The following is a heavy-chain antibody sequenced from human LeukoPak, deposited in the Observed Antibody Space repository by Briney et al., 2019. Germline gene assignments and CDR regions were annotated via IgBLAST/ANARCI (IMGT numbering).Heavy chain of an antibody. J-gene: IGHJ3*02. V-gene: IGHV3-53*01. CDR3: ASNLGARNAFDI. CDR2: IYSGGST. Sequence: GGSLSLSCAASGFSVSNNYMSWVRQPPGKGLEWVSVIYSGGSTYYADSVKGRFTISRDNSKNTLYLQVNSLRAEDTAVYYCASNLGARNAFDIWGQGTMVTVSS. CDR1: GFSVSNNY. D-gene: IGHD1-1*01.